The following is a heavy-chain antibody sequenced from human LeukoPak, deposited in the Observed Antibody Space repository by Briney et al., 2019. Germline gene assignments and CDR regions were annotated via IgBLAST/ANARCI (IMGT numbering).Heavy chain of an antibody. D-gene: IGHD2-15*01. CDR2: IYRIGTT. J-gene: IGHJ4*02. CDR3: VIGVGWQPDY. Sequence: SETLSLTCTVFGDSVTGYFLNWVRQPPGKGLEWIGHIYRIGTTNYNPSLKSRLTISADTSKNQFSLQLRSVTAADTAVYYCVIGVGWQPDYWGQGALVTVSS. CDR1: GDSVTGYF. V-gene: IGHV4-59*02.